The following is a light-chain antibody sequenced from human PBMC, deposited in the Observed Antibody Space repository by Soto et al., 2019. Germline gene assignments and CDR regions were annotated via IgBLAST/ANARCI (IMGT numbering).Light chain of an antibody. Sequence: QPVLTQSPSASASLGASVKLTCTLSSGHSSYAIACHQQQPEKGPRYLMKLNIDGSHSKGDGIPDRFSGSSSGAERYLTISSLQSEDEADYYCQTWVTGIVVFGGGTTLTVL. CDR1: SGHSSYA. CDR3: QTWVTGIVV. V-gene: IGLV4-69*01. CDR2: LNIDGSH. J-gene: IGLJ2*01.